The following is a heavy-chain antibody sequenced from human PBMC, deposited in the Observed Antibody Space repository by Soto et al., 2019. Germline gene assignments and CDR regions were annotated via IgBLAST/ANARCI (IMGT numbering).Heavy chain of an antibody. Sequence: EVQLVESGGGLVQPGGSLRLSCAASGFTFSSYSMNWVRQAPGKGLEWVSSISSSSSYIYYADSVKGRFTISRDNAKNSLYLQMNSLRAENTAVYYCARVGHYYYYYMDVWGKGTTVTVSS. J-gene: IGHJ6*03. CDR3: ARVGHYYYYYMDV. CDR1: GFTFSSYS. V-gene: IGHV3-21*03. CDR2: ISSSSSYI.